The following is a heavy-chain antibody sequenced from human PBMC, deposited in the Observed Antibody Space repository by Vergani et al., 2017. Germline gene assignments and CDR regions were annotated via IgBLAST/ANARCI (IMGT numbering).Heavy chain of an antibody. J-gene: IGHJ4*02. CDR3: ARGYYDSSGYYYDY. V-gene: IGHV4-59*01. CDR2: IYYSGST. Sequence: QVQLQESGAGLVKPSQTLSLTCTVSGGSISSYYWSWIRQPPGKGLEWIGYIYYSGSTNYNPSLKSRVTISVDTSKNQFSLKLSSVTAEDTAVYYCARGYYDSSGYYYDYWGQGTLVTVSS. D-gene: IGHD3-22*01. CDR1: GGSISSYY.